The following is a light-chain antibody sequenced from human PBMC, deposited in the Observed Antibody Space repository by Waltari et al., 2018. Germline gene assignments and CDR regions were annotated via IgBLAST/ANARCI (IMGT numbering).Light chain of an antibody. CDR3: CSYAGSSTLWV. CDR1: RSDVGRYNL. J-gene: IGLJ3*02. Sequence: QSALTQPASVSGSPGQSITISCTGTRSDVGRYNLVSWYQQHPGKAPKLMIYEVSKGPSGVSSRFSGSKSGNTASLTISGLQAEDEADYYCCSYAGSSTLWVFGGGTKLTVL. CDR2: EVS. V-gene: IGLV2-23*02.